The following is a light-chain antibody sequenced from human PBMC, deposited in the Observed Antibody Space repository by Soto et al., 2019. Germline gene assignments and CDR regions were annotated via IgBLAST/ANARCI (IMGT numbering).Light chain of an antibody. V-gene: IGLV2-23*01. CDR1: SSDIGSYKF. Sequence: QSALTQPASVSGSPGQTITISCTGTSSDIGSYKFVSWYQQYPGKAPKLMIYEGSKRPSGVSNRFSGSKSGNTASLTISGLQAEDEADYHCCSYAGNSTLVFGGGTKLTVL. CDR3: CSYAGNSTLV. J-gene: IGLJ2*01. CDR2: EGS.